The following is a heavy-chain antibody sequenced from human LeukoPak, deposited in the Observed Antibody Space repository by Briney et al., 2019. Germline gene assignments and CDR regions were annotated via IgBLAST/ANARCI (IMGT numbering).Heavy chain of an antibody. D-gene: IGHD3-3*01. CDR1: GGSFSGYY. Sequence: SETLSLTCAVYGGSFSGYYWSWIRQPPGKGLEWIGEINHSGSTNYNPSLKSRVTISVDTSKNQFSLELSSVTAADTAVYYCASGFLEWLNWGQGTLVTVSS. V-gene: IGHV4-34*01. CDR2: INHSGST. J-gene: IGHJ4*02. CDR3: ASGFLEWLN.